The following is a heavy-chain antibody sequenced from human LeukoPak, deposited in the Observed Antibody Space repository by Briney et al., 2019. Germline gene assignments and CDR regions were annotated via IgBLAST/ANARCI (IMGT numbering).Heavy chain of an antibody. Sequence: PSETLSLTCTVSGGSISSYYWSWIRQPPGKGLEWIGYIYSSGSTNYNPSLKSRVTISVDTSKNQFSLKLSSVTAADTAVYYCARGEYYDFWSGYYGYWDQGTLVTVSS. CDR3: ARGEYYDFWSGYYGY. J-gene: IGHJ4*02. CDR1: GGSISSYY. V-gene: IGHV4-59*01. CDR2: IYSSGST. D-gene: IGHD3-3*01.